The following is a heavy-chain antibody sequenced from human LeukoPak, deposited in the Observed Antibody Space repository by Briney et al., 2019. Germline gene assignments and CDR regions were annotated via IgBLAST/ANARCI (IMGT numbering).Heavy chain of an antibody. V-gene: IGHV3-23*01. CDR1: RFTVNSYA. CDR2: LSGSGGST. CDR3: AKPRVPAALDAFDI. Sequence: GGSLRLSCAASRFTVNSYAMSWVRQAPGKGLEWVSALSGSGGSTHYADSVKGRFTISRDITKNTLYLQMNSLRVEDTAVYYCAKPRVPAALDAFDIWGQGTMVTVSS. D-gene: IGHD2-2*01. J-gene: IGHJ3*02.